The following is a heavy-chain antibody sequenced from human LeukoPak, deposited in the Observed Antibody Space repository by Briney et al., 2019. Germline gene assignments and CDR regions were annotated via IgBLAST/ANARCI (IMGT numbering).Heavy chain of an antibody. D-gene: IGHD3-3*01. CDR1: GFTFSSYA. CDR2: ISSSSSYI. Sequence: GGFLRLSCAASGFTFSSYAMSWVRQAPGKGLEWVSSISSSSSYIYYADSVKGRFTISRDNAKNSLYLQMNSLRAEDTAVYYCARENYDFWSGYYPNWFDPWGQGTLVTVSS. J-gene: IGHJ5*02. V-gene: IGHV3-21*01. CDR3: ARENYDFWSGYYPNWFDP.